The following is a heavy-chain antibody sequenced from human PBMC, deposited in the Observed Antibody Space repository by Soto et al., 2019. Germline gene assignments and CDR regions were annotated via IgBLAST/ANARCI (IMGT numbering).Heavy chain of an antibody. V-gene: IGHV4-34*01. CDR1: GESFSGYY. J-gene: IGHJ4*02. CDR2: INHSGST. D-gene: IGHD2-15*01. Sequence: QVQLQQWGAGLLKPSETLSLTCAVYGESFSGYYWSWIRQSPGKGLEWIGEINHSGSTNYNPSLKSRVTVSVDPSKNQFSLKLSSVTAADTAVYYCASRGYCSGGTCSIFDYWGQGTLVTVSS. CDR3: ASRGYCSGGTCSIFDY.